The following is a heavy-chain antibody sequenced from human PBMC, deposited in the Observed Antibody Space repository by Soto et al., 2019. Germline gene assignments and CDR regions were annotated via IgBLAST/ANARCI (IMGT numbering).Heavy chain of an antibody. J-gene: IGHJ4*02. D-gene: IGHD5-18*01. CDR3: AAGDSSDTGDH. CDR2: TTAILGTR. V-gene: IGHV1-69*13. Sequence: SVKVSCKASGYTFTGYYMHWVRQAPGQGLEWMGGTTAILGTRDYAQKFQGRMTITSDESTTTSYMELNSLTSDDTAVYYCAAGDSSDTGDHWGQGTLVTVSS. CDR1: GYTFTGYY.